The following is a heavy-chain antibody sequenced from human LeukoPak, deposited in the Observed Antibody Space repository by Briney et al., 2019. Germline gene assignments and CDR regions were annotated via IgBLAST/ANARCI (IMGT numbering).Heavy chain of an antibody. V-gene: IGHV1-8*01. CDR1: GYTFTSYD. CDR2: MNPNSGNT. D-gene: IGHD2-15*01. CDR3: ARVPTYCSGGSCFHYYYGMDV. J-gene: IGHJ6*02. Sequence: ASVKVSCKASGYTFTSYDINWVRQATGQGLEWMGWMNPNSGNTGYAQKFQGRVTMTRNTSISTAYMELSSLRSEDTAVYYCARVPTYCSGGSCFHYYYGMDVWGQGTTVTVSS.